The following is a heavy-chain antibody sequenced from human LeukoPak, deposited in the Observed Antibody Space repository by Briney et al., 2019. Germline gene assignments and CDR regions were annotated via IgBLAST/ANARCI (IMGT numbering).Heavy chain of an antibody. V-gene: IGHV3-66*04. J-gene: IGHJ4*02. CDR1: GFTFSGFW. CDR3: ARHGYTSGWVRS. CDR2: IYSGGST. Sequence: PGGSLRLSCAVSGFTFSGFWMSWSRQAPGKGLEWVSVIYSGGSTYYADSVKGRFTISRDNSKNTLYLQMNSLRAEDTAIYYCARHGYTSGWVRSWGQGTLVTVST. D-gene: IGHD6-19*01.